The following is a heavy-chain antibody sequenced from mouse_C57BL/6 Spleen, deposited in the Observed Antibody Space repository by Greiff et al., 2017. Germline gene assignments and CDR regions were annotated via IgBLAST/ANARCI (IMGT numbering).Heavy chain of an antibody. CDR3: ARQGDVGYFDV. J-gene: IGHJ1*03. V-gene: IGHV1-64*01. CDR1: GYTFTSYW. D-gene: IGHD3-3*01. Sequence: QVQLQQPGAELVKPGASVKLSCKASGYTFTSYWMHWVKQRPGQGLEWIGMIHPNSGSTNYNEKFKSKATLTVDKSSSTAYMQLSSLTSEDSAVYYCARQGDVGYFDVWGTGTTVTVSS. CDR2: IHPNSGST.